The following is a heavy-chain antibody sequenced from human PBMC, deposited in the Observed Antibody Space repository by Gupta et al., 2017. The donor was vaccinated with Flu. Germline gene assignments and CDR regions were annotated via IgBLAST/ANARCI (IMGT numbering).Heavy chain of an antibody. D-gene: IGHD2-15*01. CDR2: IRAHNRIT. Sequence: QVQLVQSGAEVKKPGASVKVSCEASGYTFTSYGISWVRQAPGQGLEWMGWIRAHNRITNYAQKLQGTVTMNKDKSTTHASREMSSPRSDDTDGDAGAISGHEWYWGQGTLVTVSS. J-gene: IGHJ4*02. CDR3: AISGHEWY. V-gene: IGHV1-18*01. CDR1: GYTFTSYG.